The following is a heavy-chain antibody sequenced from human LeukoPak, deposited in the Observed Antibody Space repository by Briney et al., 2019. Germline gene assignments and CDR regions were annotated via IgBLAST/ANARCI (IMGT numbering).Heavy chain of an antibody. D-gene: IGHD2-15*01. V-gene: IGHV4-59*01. CDR3: ARFTYCSAGSCYYRYFDY. CDR1: GGSISSYY. J-gene: IGHJ4*02. Sequence: SETLSLTCTVSGGSISSYYWSWIRQPPGKGLEWIGYIYYSGSTNYNPSLKSRVTMSVDTSKNQFSLKLSSMTAADTAVYYCARFTYCSAGSCYYRYFDYWGQGTLVTVSS. CDR2: IYYSGST.